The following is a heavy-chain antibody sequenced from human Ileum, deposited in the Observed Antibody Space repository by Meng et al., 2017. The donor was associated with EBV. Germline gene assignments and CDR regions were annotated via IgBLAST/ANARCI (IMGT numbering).Heavy chain of an antibody. Sequence: QVKLMQSGAEVKMPGASIKLSCKASGYTFTGYAIHWVRQAPGQRLEWMGWINPGSGNTKYSQKFQGRVTITRDTSATTVYMDLSSLRSEDTAVFYCARDGGFSVGATKYDYWGQGALVTVSS. CDR2: INPGSGNT. J-gene: IGHJ4*02. D-gene: IGHD1-26*01. CDR1: GYTFTGYA. V-gene: IGHV1-3*01. CDR3: ARDGGFSVGATKYDY.